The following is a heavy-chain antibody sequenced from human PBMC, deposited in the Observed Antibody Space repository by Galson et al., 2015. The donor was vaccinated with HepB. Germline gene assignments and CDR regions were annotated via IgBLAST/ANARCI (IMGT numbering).Heavy chain of an antibody. CDR2: ISGSGSST. CDR1: GFTFSSYA. J-gene: IGHJ4*02. Sequence: SLRLSCAASGFTFSSYAMNWVRQAPGKGLEWVSAISGSGSSTYYADSVKGRFTISRDNSKNTLYLQMNSLRAEDTAVYYCAKETASQAGNHVAFDYWGQGTLVTVSS. V-gene: IGHV3-23*01. CDR3: AKETASQAGNHVAFDY. D-gene: IGHD1-14*01.